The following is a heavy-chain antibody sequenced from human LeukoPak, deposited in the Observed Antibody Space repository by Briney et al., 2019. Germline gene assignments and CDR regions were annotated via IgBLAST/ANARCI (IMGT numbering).Heavy chain of an antibody. D-gene: IGHD6-13*01. CDR3: ARGIAGAWGFDY. CDR2: ISSSSSYI. J-gene: IGHJ4*02. Sequence: GGSLRLSCAASGFTFSSYSMNWVRQAPGKGLEWVSFISSSSSYIYYANSVKGRFTISRDNAKNSLYLQMNSLRAEDSAVYYCARGIAGAWGFDYWGLGTLVTVSS. CDR1: GFTFSSYS. V-gene: IGHV3-21*01.